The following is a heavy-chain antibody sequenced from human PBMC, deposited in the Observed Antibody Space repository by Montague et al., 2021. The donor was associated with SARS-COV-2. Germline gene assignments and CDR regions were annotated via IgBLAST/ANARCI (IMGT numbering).Heavy chain of an antibody. J-gene: IGHJ3*01. CDR2: IYYTGNT. D-gene: IGHD3-9*01. CDR1: GGSITNNFYY. V-gene: IGHV4-39*01. Sequence: SETLSLTCTVSGGSITNNFYYWAWIRQPPGKGLEWIGSIYYTGNTYCNPSLKSRVSISVVTSKNQFTLKLSSVTAAETAVYYCARLKRYFDISGSPSAFEFWGQGTMVTVSS. CDR3: ARLKRYFDISGSPSAFEF.